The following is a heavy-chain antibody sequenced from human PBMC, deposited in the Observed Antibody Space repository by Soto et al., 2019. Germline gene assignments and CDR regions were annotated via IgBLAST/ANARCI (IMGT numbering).Heavy chain of an antibody. Sequence: QVQLQESGPGLVKPSGTLSLTCAVSGGAISSSNWWSWVRQSPGKGLEWIGEIFHSGSTNYSPYRSRRFTISMDKSRNQFSVRVSSVTAADTGGYYCAKEGGGQKVRDSFHHWGQGILVTVSS. J-gene: IGHJ1*01. CDR3: AKEGGGQKVRDSFHH. CDR1: GGAISSSNW. D-gene: IGHD3-16*01. V-gene: IGHV4-4*02. CDR2: IFHSGST.